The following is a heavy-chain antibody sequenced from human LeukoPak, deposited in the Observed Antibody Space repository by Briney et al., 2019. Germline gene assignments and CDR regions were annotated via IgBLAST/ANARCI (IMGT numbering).Heavy chain of an antibody. CDR1: GGSISSGGYY. D-gene: IGHD5-12*01. V-gene: IGHV4-31*03. J-gene: IGHJ4*02. CDR2: IYYSGST. CDR3: ARESVDSHFDY. Sequence: SETLSLTCTVSGGSISSGGYYWSWIRQHPGKGLEWIGYIYYSGSTYYNPSLKSRVTISVDTSKNQFSLKLSSVTAADTAVYYCARESVDSHFDYWGQGTLVTVSS.